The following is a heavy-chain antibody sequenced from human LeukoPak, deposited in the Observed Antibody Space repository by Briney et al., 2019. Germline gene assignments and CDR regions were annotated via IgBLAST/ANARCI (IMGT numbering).Heavy chain of an antibody. J-gene: IGHJ6*03. CDR1: GYIFPNYW. CDR3: ARRGGGRDYYYMDV. CDR2: IYAGDSDT. Sequence: GESLKISCKGSGYIFPNYWLGWVRQMPGKGLEWMGFIYAGDSDTTYSPSFQGQVTISADKSINTVYLQWSNLKASDTATYYCARRGGGRDYYYMDVWGKGTTVTVSS. D-gene: IGHD3-16*01. V-gene: IGHV5-51*01.